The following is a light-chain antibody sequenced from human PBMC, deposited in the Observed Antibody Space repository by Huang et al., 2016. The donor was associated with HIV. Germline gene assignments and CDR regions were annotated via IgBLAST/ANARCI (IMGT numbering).Light chain of an antibody. Sequence: DIQMTQSPSSVSASVGDRVVISCRASQSISGDLNWYQQSPGKPPNLLFYAASRVQGGVPSRFSGSESGTDFTLTITNLQPEDSATYYCQQSSSTPWTFGPGTKVEVK. CDR3: QQSSSTPWT. J-gene: IGKJ1*01. CDR1: QSISGD. CDR2: AAS. V-gene: IGKV1-39*01.